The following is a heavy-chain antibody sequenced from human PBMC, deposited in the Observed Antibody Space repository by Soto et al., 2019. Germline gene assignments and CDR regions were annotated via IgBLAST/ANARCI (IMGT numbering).Heavy chain of an antibody. CDR2: INQDGGVT. V-gene: IGHV3-7*03. CDR1: GFTFISSF. J-gene: IGHJ4*02. D-gene: IGHD6-19*01. Sequence: GGSLRLSCVASGFTFISSFMGWIRQAPGKGLEWVANINQDGGVTYYVDSVEGRFTISRDNTKDSLYLQMNGLRGEDTAIYYCARYYRGSGRYFFDYWGQGTPVTVSS. CDR3: ARYYRGSGRYFFDY.